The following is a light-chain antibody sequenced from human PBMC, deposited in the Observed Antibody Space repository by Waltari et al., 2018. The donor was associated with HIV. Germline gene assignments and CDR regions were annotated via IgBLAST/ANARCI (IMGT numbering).Light chain of an antibody. CDR2: WAS. V-gene: IGKV4-1*01. Sequence: DIVMTQSPDSLAVSLGERATINCKSSQSVLYRSNNKNYLAWYQQKSGRPPKLLIYWASTRESGVPERFSGSGSGTDFTLTISSLQAEDVAVYYCQQYYTTPQTFGQGTKVEIK. J-gene: IGKJ1*01. CDR1: QSVLYRSNNKNY. CDR3: QQYYTTPQT.